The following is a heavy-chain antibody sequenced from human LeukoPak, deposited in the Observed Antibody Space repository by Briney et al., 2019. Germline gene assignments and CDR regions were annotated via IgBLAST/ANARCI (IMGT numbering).Heavy chain of an antibody. V-gene: IGHV3-21*01. J-gene: IGHJ4*02. CDR3: ARTYYDILTGYNPHFDY. CDR1: GFPFNTYT. D-gene: IGHD3-9*01. Sequence: GGSLRLSCAASGFPFNTYTMNGVRQAPGKGLEWVSSITASSTAIYSADSVKGRFTISRDNAKNILYRQMNSLRAEDTAVYYCARTYYDILTGYNPHFDYWGQGILVTVSS. CDR2: ITASSTAI.